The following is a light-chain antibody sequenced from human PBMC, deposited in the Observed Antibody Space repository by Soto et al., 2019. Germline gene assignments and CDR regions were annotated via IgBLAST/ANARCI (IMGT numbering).Light chain of an antibody. J-gene: IGLJ1*01. CDR3: QAWDSSTVV. CDR2: QDS. Sequence: SYELIQPPSVSVSPGQTASITCSGDKLGDKYACWYQQKPGQSPVLVIYQDSKRPSGIPERFSGSNSGNTATLTISGTQAMDEADYYCQAWDSSTVVFGTGTKLTVL. V-gene: IGLV3-1*01. CDR1: KLGDKY.